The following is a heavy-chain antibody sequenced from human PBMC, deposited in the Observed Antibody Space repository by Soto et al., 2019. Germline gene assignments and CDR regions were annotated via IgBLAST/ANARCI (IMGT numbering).Heavy chain of an antibody. J-gene: IGHJ3*02. D-gene: IGHD6-13*01. V-gene: IGHV5-51*01. CDR1: GYSFTSYW. CDR3: ARHESQLADCDDFDT. CDR2: IYPGDSDT. Sequence: GESLKISCKGSGYSFTSYWIGWVRQMPGKGLEWMGIIYPGDSDTRYSPSFQGQVTISADKSISTAYLQWSSLKASDTAMYYCARHESQLADCDDFDTWGQGTMVTVSS.